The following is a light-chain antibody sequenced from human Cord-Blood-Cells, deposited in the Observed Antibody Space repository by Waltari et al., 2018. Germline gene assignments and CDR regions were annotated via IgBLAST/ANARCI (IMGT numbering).Light chain of an antibody. V-gene: IGLV3-21*03. CDR2: DDS. Sequence: SYVLTQPPSVSVAPGKTARITCGGNNIGSKSVHWYQQKSGQAPVLVVYDDSDRPSGIPERFSGSNSGNTAPLTSRRVEAGDEADYYWQVWDSSSDHVVFGGGTKLTVL. CDR1: NIGSKS. CDR3: QVWDSSSDHVV. J-gene: IGLJ2*01.